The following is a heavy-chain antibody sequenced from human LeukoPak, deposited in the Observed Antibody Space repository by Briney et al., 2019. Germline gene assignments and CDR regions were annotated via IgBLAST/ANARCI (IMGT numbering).Heavy chain of an antibody. V-gene: IGHV3-30-3*01. CDR2: ISYDGSNK. J-gene: IGHJ4*02. D-gene: IGHD6-19*01. Sequence: GGSLRLSCAASGFALSNYAMHWVRQAPGKGLEWVAVISYDGSNKYYADSVKGRFTISRDNSKNTLYLQMNSLRAEDTALYYCAKDAQGLVRGGIYFDFWGQGSLVTVSS. CDR1: GFALSNYA. CDR3: AKDAQGLVRGGIYFDF.